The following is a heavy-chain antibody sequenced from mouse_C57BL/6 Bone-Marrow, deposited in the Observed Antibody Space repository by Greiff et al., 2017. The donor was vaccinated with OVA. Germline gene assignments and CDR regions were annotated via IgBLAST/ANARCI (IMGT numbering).Heavy chain of an antibody. Sequence: QVTLKECGPGILQPSQTLSLTCSFSGFSLSTFGMGVGWIRHPSGKGLEWLAHIWWDDDKYYNPALKSRLTTSKDTSKNQVFLKIANVDTADTATYYCARDYDGGDYYAMDYWGQGTSVTVSS. CDR1: GFSLSTFGMG. J-gene: IGHJ4*01. D-gene: IGHD2-4*01. CDR2: IWWDDDK. V-gene: IGHV8-8*01. CDR3: ARDYDGGDYYAMDY.